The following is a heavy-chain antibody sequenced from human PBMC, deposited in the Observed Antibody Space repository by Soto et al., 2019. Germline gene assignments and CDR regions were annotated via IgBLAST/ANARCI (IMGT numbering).Heavy chain of an antibody. CDR2: ISSSSSYT. V-gene: IGHV3-11*06. D-gene: IGHD3-22*01. Sequence: PGGSLRLSCAVSGFTFSDYYMSWIRQAPGKGLEWVSYISSSSSYTNYADSVKGRFTISRDNAKNSLYLQMNSLRAEDTAVYYCARDIPANYYDSSGVDYWGQGTLVTVSS. CDR3: ARDIPANYYDSSGVDY. CDR1: GFTFSDYY. J-gene: IGHJ4*02.